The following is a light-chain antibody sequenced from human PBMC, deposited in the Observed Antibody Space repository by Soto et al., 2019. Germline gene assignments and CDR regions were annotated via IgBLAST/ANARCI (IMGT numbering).Light chain of an antibody. Sequence: DIVMTQSQDSLAVSLGERATINCKSSQSVLYSPNNKNYLAWYQQKPGQPPKLLIYWASTRESGVPDRFSGSGSGTDFTLTISSLQAEDVAVYYCQQYYDTLYTFGQGTKLEIK. J-gene: IGKJ2*01. CDR3: QQYYDTLYT. V-gene: IGKV4-1*01. CDR1: QSVLYSPNNKNY. CDR2: WAS.